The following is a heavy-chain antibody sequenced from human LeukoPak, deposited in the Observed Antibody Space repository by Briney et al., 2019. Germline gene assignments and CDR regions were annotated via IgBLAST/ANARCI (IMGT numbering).Heavy chain of an antibody. CDR1: GYTFTGYY. J-gene: IGHJ4*02. V-gene: IGHV1-2*02. Sequence: ASVKVSCKASGYTFTGYYMHWVRQAPGQGLEWMGWINPNSGGTNYAQKFQGRVTMTRDTSISTAYMELSRLRSDDTAVYYCATQESGYYDSSGYPRPHFDYWGQGTLVTVSS. D-gene: IGHD3-22*01. CDR3: ATQESGYYDSSGYPRPHFDY. CDR2: INPNSGGT.